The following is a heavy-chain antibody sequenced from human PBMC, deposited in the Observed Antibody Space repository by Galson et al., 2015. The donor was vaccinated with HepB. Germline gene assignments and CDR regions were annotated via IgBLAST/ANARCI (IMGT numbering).Heavy chain of an antibody. J-gene: IGHJ4*02. V-gene: IGHV4-38-2*01. Sequence: QVQLQESGPGLVKPSETLSLTCAVSGYSISSGYYWGWIRQPPGKGLEWIGSIYHSGSTYDNPSLKSRVTISVDTSKNQFSLKLSSVTAADTAVYYCARGRGRVVVVTLFDYWGQGTLVTVSS. CDR1: GYSISSGYY. D-gene: IGHD3-22*01. CDR2: IYHSGST. CDR3: ARGRGRVVVVTLFDY.